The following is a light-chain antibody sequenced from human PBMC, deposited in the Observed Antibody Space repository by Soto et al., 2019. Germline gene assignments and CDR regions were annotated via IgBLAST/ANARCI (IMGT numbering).Light chain of an antibody. CDR2: AAS. Sequence: DVQLTQCPSSLSASVGDRVTITCQASQDIRYYLNWYQQKPGEVPKRLIYAASTLQSGVPSRFSGSGSGTEFTLTISSLQPEDFATYYCLQHDSHPRTFGQGTKVDIK. J-gene: IGKJ1*01. CDR3: LQHDSHPRT. CDR1: QDIRYY. V-gene: IGKV1-17*01.